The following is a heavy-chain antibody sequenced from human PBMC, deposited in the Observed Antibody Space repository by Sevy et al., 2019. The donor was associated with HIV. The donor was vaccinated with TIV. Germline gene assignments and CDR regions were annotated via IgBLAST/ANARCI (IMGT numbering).Heavy chain of an antibody. J-gene: IGHJ4*02. CDR2: IWSDGAYQ. D-gene: IGHD3-22*01. Sequence: GGSLRLSCAATGFTFSNYAMHWVRQAPGKGMERVAIIWSDGAYQYHGDSVKGRFTISRDNSKNTLYLQMNNVRVEDTAVYYCARGGYYYALDSWGQGTLVTVSS. V-gene: IGHV3-33*01. CDR3: ARGGYYYALDS. CDR1: GFTFSNYA.